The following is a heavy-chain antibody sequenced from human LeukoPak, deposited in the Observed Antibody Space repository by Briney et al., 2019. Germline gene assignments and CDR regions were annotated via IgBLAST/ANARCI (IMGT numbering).Heavy chain of an antibody. V-gene: IGHV1-8*01. J-gene: IGHJ6*02. CDR1: GYTFTSYD. Sequence: GASVKVSCKASGYTFTSYDINWVRQATGQGLEWMGWINPNGGNTGYAQKFQGRVTMTRNTSISTAYMELSSLRSEDTAVYYCAREDTMVRGVIVYYYYGMDVWGQGTTVTVYS. CDR2: INPNGGNT. D-gene: IGHD3-10*01. CDR3: AREDTMVRGVIVYYYYGMDV.